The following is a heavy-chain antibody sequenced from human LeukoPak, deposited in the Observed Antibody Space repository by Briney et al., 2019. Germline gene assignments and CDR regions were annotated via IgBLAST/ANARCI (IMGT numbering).Heavy chain of an antibody. CDR3: AREPEYYYYYGMDV. CDR2: INSDGSST. V-gene: IGHV3-74*01. Sequence: GGSLRLSCAASGFAFSSYWMHWVRQAPGKGLVWVSRINSDGSSTSYADSVKGRFTISRDNAKNTLYLQMNSLRAEDTAVYYCAREPEYYYYYGMDVWGQGTTVTVSS. CDR1: GFAFSSYW. J-gene: IGHJ6*02.